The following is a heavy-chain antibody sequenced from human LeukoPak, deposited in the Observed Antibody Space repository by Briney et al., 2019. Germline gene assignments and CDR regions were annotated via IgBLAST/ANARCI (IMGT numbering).Heavy chain of an antibody. D-gene: IGHD6-13*01. CDR2: IYYSGST. CDR3: ARGAAAAGTWWFDP. Sequence: ASETLSLTCTVSGGSISSYYWSWIRQPPGKALEWIGYIYYSGSTNYNPSLKSRVTISVDTSKKQFSLKLSSVTAADTAVYYCARGAAAAGTWWFDPWGQGTLVTVSS. J-gene: IGHJ5*02. V-gene: IGHV4-59*12. CDR1: GGSISSYY.